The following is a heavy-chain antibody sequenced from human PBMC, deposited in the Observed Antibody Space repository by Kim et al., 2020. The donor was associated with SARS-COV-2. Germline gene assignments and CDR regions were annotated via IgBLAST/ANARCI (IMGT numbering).Heavy chain of an antibody. CDR1: GGSISSSGYY. J-gene: IGHJ4*02. CDR2: IYYSGST. CDR3: ARHPDAFYYFDY. Sequence: SENLSLTCTVSGGSISSSGYYWGWIRQPPGKGLEWIGSIYYSGSTYYNPSLKSRVTISVDTSKNQFSLKLSSVTAADTAVYYCARHPDAFYYFDYWGQGTLVTVSS. V-gene: IGHV4-39*01.